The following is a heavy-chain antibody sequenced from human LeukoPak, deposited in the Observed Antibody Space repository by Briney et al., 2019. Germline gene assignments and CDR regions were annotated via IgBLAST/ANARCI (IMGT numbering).Heavy chain of an antibody. CDR3: AKVPKPTYYYDSSGFGGEAFDY. CDR1: GLTFSNYW. V-gene: IGHV3-23*01. D-gene: IGHD3-22*01. Sequence: GGSLRLSCAASGLTFSNYWMDWVRQAPGKGLEWVSAISGSGGSTYYADSVKGRFTISRDNSKNTLYLQMNSLRAEDTAVYYCAKVPKPTYYYDSSGFGGEAFDYWGQGTLVTVSS. CDR2: ISGSGGST. J-gene: IGHJ4*02.